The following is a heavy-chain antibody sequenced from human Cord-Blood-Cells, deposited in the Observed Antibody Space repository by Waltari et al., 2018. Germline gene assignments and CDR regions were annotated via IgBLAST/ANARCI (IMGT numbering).Heavy chain of an antibody. D-gene: IGHD3-3*01. J-gene: IGHJ4*02. CDR1: GGTFSSYA. CDR3: AGDDFWSGYYYFDY. CDR2: NIPIMGKA. Sequence: QVQLVQSGAEVKKPGSSVKVSCKASGGTFSSYAISWVRQAPGKGLEWMGRNIPIMGKANYVQKCQGRGTITADKATSTSYMELSSLRSEDTAVYYCAGDDFWSGYYYFDYWGQGTLVTVSS. V-gene: IGHV1-69*09.